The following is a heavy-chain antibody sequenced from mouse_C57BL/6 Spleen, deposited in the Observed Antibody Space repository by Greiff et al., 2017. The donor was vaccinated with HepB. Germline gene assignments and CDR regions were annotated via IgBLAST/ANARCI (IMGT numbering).Heavy chain of an antibody. D-gene: IGHD2-4*01. CDR2: INSDGGST. J-gene: IGHJ4*01. V-gene: IGHV5-2*01. CDR3: AIQMITTVYYYAMDY. CDR1: EYEFPSHD. Sequence: EVMLVESGGGLVQPGESLKLSCESNEYEFPSHDMSWVRKTPEKRLELVAAINSDGGSTYYPDTMERRFIISRDNTKKTLYLQMSSLRSEDTALYYCAIQMITTVYYYAMDYWGQGTSVTVSS.